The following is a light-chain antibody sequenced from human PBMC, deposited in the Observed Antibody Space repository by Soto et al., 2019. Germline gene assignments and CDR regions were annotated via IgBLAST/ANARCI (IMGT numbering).Light chain of an antibody. CDR3: QQYGTSAPIT. V-gene: IGKV3-20*01. CDR2: GAS. CDR1: QSVSSNY. J-gene: IGKJ5*01. Sequence: EIVSTQSPGTLSLSPGERATLSCRASQSVSSNYLAWYQQKPGQAPSLLIYGASSRATGIPDRFSGSGSGTDFTLTISRLEPEDFAMYYCQQYGTSAPITFGQGTRLEIE.